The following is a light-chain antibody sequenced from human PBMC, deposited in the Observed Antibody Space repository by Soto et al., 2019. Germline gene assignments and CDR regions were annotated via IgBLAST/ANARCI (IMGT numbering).Light chain of an antibody. V-gene: IGLV2-8*01. CDR3: SSYAGSHSYV. CDR2: EVT. CDR1: SSDFGGYNY. Sequence: QSALNQPPSASGSPGQSVTISCTGTSSDFGGYNYVSWYQQHPGKAPKLIIYEVTNRPSGVPDRFSGSKSGNTASLTVSGLQAEDEADYYCSSYAGSHSYVFGTGTKRTVL. J-gene: IGLJ1*01.